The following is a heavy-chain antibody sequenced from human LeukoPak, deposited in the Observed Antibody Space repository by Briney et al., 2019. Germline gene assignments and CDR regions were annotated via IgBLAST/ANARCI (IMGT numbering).Heavy chain of an antibody. V-gene: IGHV1-18*01. J-gene: IGHJ4*02. CDR2: ISAYNGNT. CDR1: GYTFTSYG. Sequence: WASVKVSCKASGYTFTSYGISWVRQAPGQGLEWMGWISAYNGNTNYAQKLQGRVTMTTDTSTSTAYMELRSLRSDDTAVYYCARDITMVRGVITKGSPFDYWGQGTLVTVSS. D-gene: IGHD3-10*01. CDR3: ARDITMVRGVITKGSPFDY.